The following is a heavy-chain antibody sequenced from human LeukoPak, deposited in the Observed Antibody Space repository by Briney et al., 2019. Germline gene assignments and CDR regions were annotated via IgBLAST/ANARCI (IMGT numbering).Heavy chain of an antibody. J-gene: IGHJ4*02. CDR2: IYHSGST. Sequence: SETLSLTCTVSGGSISGYYWSWIRQPPGKGLEWIGSIYHSGSTYYNPPLKSRVTISVDTSKNQFSLKLSSVTAADTAVYYCARHNWVAPSGYPYYFDYWGQGTLVTVSS. CDR1: GGSISGYY. V-gene: IGHV4-38-2*02. D-gene: IGHD3-22*01. CDR3: ARHNWVAPSGYPYYFDY.